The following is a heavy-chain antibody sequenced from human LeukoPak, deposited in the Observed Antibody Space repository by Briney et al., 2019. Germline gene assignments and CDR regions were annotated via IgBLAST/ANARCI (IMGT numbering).Heavy chain of an antibody. Sequence: SETLSLTCAVYGGSFSGYYWSWIRQPPGKGLEWIGEINHSGSTNDNPSLKSRVTISVDTSKNQFSLKLSSVTAADTAVYYCARRVRYYYDSSGYYPSYYFDYWGQGTLVTVSS. V-gene: IGHV4-34*01. CDR3: ARRVRYYYDSSGYYPSYYFDY. D-gene: IGHD3-22*01. J-gene: IGHJ4*02. CDR1: GGSFSGYY. CDR2: INHSGST.